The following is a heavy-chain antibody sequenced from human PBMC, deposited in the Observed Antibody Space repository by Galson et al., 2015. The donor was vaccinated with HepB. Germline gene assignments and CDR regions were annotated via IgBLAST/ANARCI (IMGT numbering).Heavy chain of an antibody. CDR2: ISSTSDYI. Sequence: SLRLSCAASGFTFSTYSMNWVRQAPGKRLEWVSSISSTSDYIYYADSVKGRFTISRDNAKNSLYLQMNSLRVEDTAVYYCARAQLFDYWGQGTLVTVSS. J-gene: IGHJ4*02. CDR1: GFTFSTYS. V-gene: IGHV3-21*01. D-gene: IGHD1-1*01. CDR3: ARAQLFDY.